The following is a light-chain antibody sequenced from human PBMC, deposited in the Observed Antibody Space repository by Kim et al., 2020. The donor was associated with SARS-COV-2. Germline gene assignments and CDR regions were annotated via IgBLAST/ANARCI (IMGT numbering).Light chain of an antibody. V-gene: IGKV1-27*01. CDR3: QKYNSAPWT. CDR2: AAS. CDR1: QDIANS. J-gene: IGKJ1*01. Sequence: ASVGDRVTITCRASQDIANSLAWYQRKPGKGPQVLIYAASTLQSGVPSRFSGSGSGTEFTLTIGSLQTEDVATYYCQKYNSAPWTFGPGTKVDIK.